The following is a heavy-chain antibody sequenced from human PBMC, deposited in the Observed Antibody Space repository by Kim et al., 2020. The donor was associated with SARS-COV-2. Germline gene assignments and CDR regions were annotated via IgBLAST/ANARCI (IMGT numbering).Heavy chain of an antibody. J-gene: IGHJ5*02. V-gene: IGHV4-31*02. CDR3: ARATTVVPAAISWFDP. D-gene: IGHD2-2*01. Sequence: SLKSRVTISVDTSKNQFSLKLSSVTAADTAVYYCARATTVVPAAISWFDPWGQGTLVTVSS.